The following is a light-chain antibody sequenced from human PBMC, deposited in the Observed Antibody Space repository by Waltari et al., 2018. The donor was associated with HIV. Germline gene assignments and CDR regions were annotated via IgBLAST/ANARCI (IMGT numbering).Light chain of an antibody. CDR3: QQYCSSLWT. J-gene: IGKJ1*01. Sequence: IVLTQSPGTLSLSPGERATLSCRASQSVSNNFLAWYQQKSGQAPRLLIYAASNRATGIPDRFSGSGSGTDFTLTISRLEPEDFAVYYCQQYCSSLWTFGQGTKVEI. CDR1: QSVSNNF. CDR2: AAS. V-gene: IGKV3-20*01.